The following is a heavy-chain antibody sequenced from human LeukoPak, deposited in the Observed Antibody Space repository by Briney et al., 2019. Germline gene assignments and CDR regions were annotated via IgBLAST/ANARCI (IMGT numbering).Heavy chain of an antibody. Sequence: SETLSLTCTVSGGSISSYYWSWIRQPPGKGLEWIGSIYYSGSTYYNPSLKSRVTISVDTSKNQFSLKLSSVTAADTAVYYCARHGPAYSNYPYYYGMDVWGQGTTVTISS. D-gene: IGHD4-11*01. V-gene: IGHV4-39*01. CDR2: IYYSGST. CDR3: ARHGPAYSNYPYYYGMDV. J-gene: IGHJ6*02. CDR1: GGSISSYY.